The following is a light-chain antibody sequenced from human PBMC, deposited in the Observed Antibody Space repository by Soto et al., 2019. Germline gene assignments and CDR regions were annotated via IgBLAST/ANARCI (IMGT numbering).Light chain of an antibody. CDR1: QSISSY. CDR2: AAS. Sequence: DIQMTQSPSSLSGSVGDRVTIACLASQSISSYLNWYQQKPGKAPKLLIYAASSLQSGVPSRFSGSGSGTDFTLTISSLQPEDFATYYCQQSYSTPGTFGQGTKVDI. CDR3: QQSYSTPGT. J-gene: IGKJ1*01. V-gene: IGKV1-39*01.